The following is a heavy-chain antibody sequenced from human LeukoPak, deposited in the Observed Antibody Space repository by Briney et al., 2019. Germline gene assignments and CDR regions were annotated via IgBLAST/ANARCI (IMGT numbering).Heavy chain of an antibody. CDR2: INSDGRMT. D-gene: IGHD2-21*02. CDR3: ARVGSTDSPHAFDI. Sequence: GGSLRLSCAASGFTFSSYWMDWVRQDPGKRLVWVSGINSDGRMTRYAESVKGRFTISRDNAKNTLYLQMNSLRAEDTSVYYCARVGSTDSPHAFDIWGQGTMVTVSS. CDR1: GFTFSSYW. J-gene: IGHJ3*02. V-gene: IGHV3-74*01.